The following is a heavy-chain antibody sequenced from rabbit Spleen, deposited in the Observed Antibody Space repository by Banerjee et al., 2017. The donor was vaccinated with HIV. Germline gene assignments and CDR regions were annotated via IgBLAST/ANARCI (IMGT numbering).Heavy chain of an antibody. J-gene: IGHJ6*01. D-gene: IGHD1-1*01. CDR1: GFSFSSSYW. CDR2: IGGGSSGTT. V-gene: IGHV1S45*01. CDR3: ARDTSSSFSSYGMDL. Sequence: QEQLEESGGDLVKPEGSLTLTCRASGFSFSSSYWIWWVRQAPGKGLEWIGDIGGGSSGTTYYASWVNGRFTCSKTSSTTVTLQMTSLTAADTATYFCARDTSSSFSSYGMDLWGQGTLVTVS.